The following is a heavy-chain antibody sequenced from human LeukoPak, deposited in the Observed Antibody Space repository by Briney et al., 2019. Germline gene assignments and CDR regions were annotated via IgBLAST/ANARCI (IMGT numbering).Heavy chain of an antibody. D-gene: IGHD6-13*01. CDR3: ARHGFPQYSSSWHPQGPNWFDP. V-gene: IGHV4-39*01. Sequence: PSETLSLTCTVSGGSISTSSYFWGWIRQPPGKGLEWIGSIYYTGSTDYNPSLKSRVTISVDTSKNQFSLKLSSVTAADTAVYYCARHGFPQYSSSWHPQGPNWFDPWGQGTLVTVSS. CDR2: IYYTGST. CDR1: GGSISTSSYF. J-gene: IGHJ5*02.